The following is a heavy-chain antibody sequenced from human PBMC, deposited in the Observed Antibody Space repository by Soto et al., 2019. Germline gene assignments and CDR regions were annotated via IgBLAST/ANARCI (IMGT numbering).Heavy chain of an antibody. CDR1: GGTFSTYS. D-gene: IGHD2-21*01. CDR2: IIPMLGVR. CDR3: TIGSWSGEVFDI. V-gene: IGHV1-69*02. J-gene: IGHJ3*02. Sequence: QVQLVQSGAEVKKPGSSVKVSCKDSGGTFSTYSMFWVRQAPGQGLEWMGRIIPMLGVRNYAQRFQDRVTTIADKSTATVHMELSSLSSEDTALYYCTIGSWSGEVFDIWGQGTMVTVSS.